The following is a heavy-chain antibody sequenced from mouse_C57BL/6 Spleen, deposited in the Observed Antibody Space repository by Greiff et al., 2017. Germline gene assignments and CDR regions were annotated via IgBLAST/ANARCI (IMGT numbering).Heavy chain of an antibody. CDR2: IYPSDSET. CDR3: ARHSPRYFDY. CDR1: GYTFTSYW. J-gene: IGHJ2*01. V-gene: IGHV1-61*01. Sequence: QVQLQQPGAELVRPGSSVKLSCKASGYTFTSYWMDWVKQRPGQGLEWIGNIYPSDSETHYNQKFKDKATLTVDKSSSTAYMQLSSLTSEDSAVYYCARHSPRYFDYWGKGTTLTVSS.